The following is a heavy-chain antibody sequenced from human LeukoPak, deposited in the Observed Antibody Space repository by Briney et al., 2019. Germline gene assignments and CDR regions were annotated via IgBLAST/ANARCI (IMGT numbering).Heavy chain of an antibody. J-gene: IGHJ4*02. CDR2: IKQDGSEE. V-gene: IGHV3-7*03. CDR1: GFTFTSYW. D-gene: IGHD5-18*01. CDR3: AREADTTLVSPFGY. Sequence: PGGSLRLSCAASGFTFTSYWMSWVRQPPGKGLEWVANIKQDGSEEYYVDSVKGRFTISRDNAQNSVYLQIDSLSAEDTAVYYCAREADTTLVSPFGYWGQGTLVTVSS.